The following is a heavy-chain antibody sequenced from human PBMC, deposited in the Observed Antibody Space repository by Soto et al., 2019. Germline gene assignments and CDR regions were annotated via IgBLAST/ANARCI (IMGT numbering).Heavy chain of an antibody. J-gene: IGHJ4*02. CDR3: ASLGTYYYGSGVKKYFDY. CDR1: GGSISSGGYY. V-gene: IGHV4-31*03. CDR2: IYYSGST. Sequence: SETLSLTCTVSGGSISSGGYYWSWIRQHPGKGLEWIGYIYYSGSTYYNPSLKSRVTISVDTSKNQFSLKLSSVTAADTAVYYCASLGTYYYGSGVKKYFDYWGQGTLVTVSS. D-gene: IGHD3-10*01.